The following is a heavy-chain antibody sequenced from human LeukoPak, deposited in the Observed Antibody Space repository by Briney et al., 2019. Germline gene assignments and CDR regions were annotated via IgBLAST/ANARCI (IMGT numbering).Heavy chain of an antibody. CDR3: AKERLGISFFDH. V-gene: IGHV3-30*18. CDR2: ISHDRRNK. D-gene: IGHD2-15*01. J-gene: IGHJ4*02. Sequence: LSGGSLRLSCAASGFTFSSYGMQWVRQAPGKGLEWVAVISHDRRNKYYAESVKGRFTISRDNSKNTVYLQMNSLRDEDTAVYYCAKERLGISFFDHWGQGSLVTVSS. CDR1: GFTFSSYG.